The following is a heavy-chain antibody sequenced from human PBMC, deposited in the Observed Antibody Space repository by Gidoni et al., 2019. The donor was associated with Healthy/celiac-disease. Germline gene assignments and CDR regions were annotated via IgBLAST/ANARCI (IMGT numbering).Heavy chain of an antibody. CDR3: ARARYYDSSGYFDY. V-gene: IGHV3-11*06. CDR2: ISSSSSYT. Sequence: QVQLVESGGGLVKPGGSLRLSCAASGFPFRDYYMSWIRQAPGKGLEWVSYISSSSSYTNYADSVKGRFTISRDNAKNSLYLQMNSLRAEDTAVYYCARARYYDSSGYFDYWGQGTLVTVSS. CDR1: GFPFRDYY. J-gene: IGHJ4*02. D-gene: IGHD3-22*01.